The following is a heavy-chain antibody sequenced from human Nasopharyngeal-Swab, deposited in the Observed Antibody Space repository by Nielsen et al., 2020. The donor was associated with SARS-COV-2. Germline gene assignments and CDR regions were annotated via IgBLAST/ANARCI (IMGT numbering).Heavy chain of an antibody. D-gene: IGHD6-13*01. CDR2: IYYSGST. CDR1: GASISRYY. Sequence: SETLSLTCSVSGASISRYYWSWIRQSPGKGLEWIGYIYYSGSTYYNPSLKSRVTISVDTSKNQFSLKLSSVTAADTAVYYCARQRRIAAAGTLSWGQGTLVTVSS. V-gene: IGHV4-59*04. J-gene: IGHJ5*02. CDR3: ARQRRIAAAGTLS.